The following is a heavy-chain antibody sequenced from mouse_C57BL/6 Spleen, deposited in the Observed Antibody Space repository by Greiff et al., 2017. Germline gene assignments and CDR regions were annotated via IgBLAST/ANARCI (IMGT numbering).Heavy chain of an antibody. Sequence: QVQLQQPGAELVMPGASVKLSCKASGYTFTSYWMHWVKQRPGQGLEWIGEIDPSDSYTTYNQKFKGKSTLTVDKSSSTAYMQLSSLTSEDSAVYYCARTIYYGQIRGCAYWGQGTLVTVSA. D-gene: IGHD2-1*01. J-gene: IGHJ3*01. CDR2: IDPSDSYT. CDR1: GYTFTSYW. V-gene: IGHV1-69*01. CDR3: ARTIYYGQIRGCAY.